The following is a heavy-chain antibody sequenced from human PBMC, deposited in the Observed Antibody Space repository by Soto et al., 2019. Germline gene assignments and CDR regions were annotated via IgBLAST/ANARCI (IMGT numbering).Heavy chain of an antibody. CDR1: GGTFSSYA. V-gene: IGHV1-69*13. J-gene: IGHJ5*02. D-gene: IGHD5-18*01. CDR2: IIPIFGTA. Sequence: ASVKVSCKASGGTFSSYAISWVRQAPGQGLEWMGGIIPIFGTANYAQKFQGRVTITADESTSTAYMELSSLRSEDTAVYYCARDRREWRYSYGYYWFDPWGQGTLVTVSS. CDR3: ARDRREWRYSYGYYWFDP.